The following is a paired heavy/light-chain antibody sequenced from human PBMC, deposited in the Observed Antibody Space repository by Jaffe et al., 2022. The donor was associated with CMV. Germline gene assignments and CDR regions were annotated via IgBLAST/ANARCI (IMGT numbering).Heavy chain of an antibody. Sequence: QLQLQESGPGLVKPSETLSLTCTVSGGSISSSTYYWGWIRQPPGKGPEWIGSIYYSGITFYNPSLKSRVTISVDTSKNQFSLKLSSVTAADTAVYYCARHPGYNYGGSHFDYWGQGTLVTVSS. D-gene: IGHD5-18*01. CDR2: IYYSGIT. J-gene: IGHJ4*02. V-gene: IGHV4-39*01. CDR3: ARHPGYNYGGSHFDY. CDR1: GGSISSSTYY.
Light chain of an antibody. Sequence: QSALTQPASVSGSPGQSITISCTGTSSDVGRYNYVSWYQQHPGKAPKLMISDVSNRPSGVSNRFSGSKSGNTASLTISGLQAEDEGDYYCSSYASYSSAVVFGGGTKLIVL. CDR3: SSYASYSSAVV. J-gene: IGLJ2*01. V-gene: IGLV2-14*03. CDR1: SSDVGRYNY. CDR2: DVS.